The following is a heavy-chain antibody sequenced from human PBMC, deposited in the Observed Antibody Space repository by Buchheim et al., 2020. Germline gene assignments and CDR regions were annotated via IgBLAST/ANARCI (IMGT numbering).Heavy chain of an antibody. D-gene: IGHD2-15*01. Sequence: QVQLQQWGAGLLKPSETLSLTCAVYGGSFSGYYWSWIRQPPGKGLEWIGEINHSGSTNYNPSLKSRVTISVDTSKNQFSLKLSSVTAADTAVYYCARALTYCSGGSCYFRFSNYYYGMDVWGQGTT. V-gene: IGHV4-34*01. CDR2: INHSGST. CDR3: ARALTYCSGGSCYFRFSNYYYGMDV. J-gene: IGHJ6*02. CDR1: GGSFSGYY.